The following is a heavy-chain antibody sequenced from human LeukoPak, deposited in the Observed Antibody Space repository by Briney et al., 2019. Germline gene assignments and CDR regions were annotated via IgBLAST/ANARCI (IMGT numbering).Heavy chain of an antibody. CDR1: GYTFTSYG. D-gene: IGHD6-13*01. V-gene: IGHV1-18*01. Sequence: AASVKVSCKASGYTFTSYGVSWVRQATGQGLEWMGRMSVSNGNTHYAQMLQGRVTMTTDTSTSTAYMELRSLRSDNTAVYYCARYPLSYSSNWHYYFDYWGQGTLLTVSS. J-gene: IGHJ4*02. CDR3: ARYPLSYSSNWHYYFDY. CDR2: MSVSNGNT.